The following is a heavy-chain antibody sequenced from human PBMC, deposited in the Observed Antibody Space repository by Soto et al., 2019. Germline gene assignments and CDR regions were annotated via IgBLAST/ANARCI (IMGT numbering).Heavy chain of an antibody. J-gene: IGHJ3*02. Sequence: EVQLVESGGGLVKPGGSLRLSCAASGFTFSSYSMNWVRQAPGKGLEWVSSISSSSSYIYYADSVKGRFTISRDNAKNSLYLQMNSLRAEDTAVYYCASVTYYDYGDLNAFDIWGQGTMVTVSS. CDR1: GFTFSSYS. CDR2: ISSSSSYI. V-gene: IGHV3-21*01. D-gene: IGHD4-17*01. CDR3: ASVTYYDYGDLNAFDI.